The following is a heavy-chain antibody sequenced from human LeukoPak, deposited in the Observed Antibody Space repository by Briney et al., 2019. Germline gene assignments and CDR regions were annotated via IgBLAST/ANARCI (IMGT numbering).Heavy chain of an antibody. CDR2: IIPIFGTA. J-gene: IGHJ6*03. CDR3: ARDLLDGSSSSPGYYYYYYMDV. V-gene: IGHV1-69*05. D-gene: IGHD6-6*01. CDR1: GGTFSSYA. Sequence: ASVNVSCKASGGTFSSYAISWVRQAPGQGLEWMGGIIPIFGTANYAQKFQGRVTITTDESTSTAYMELSSLRSEDTAVYYCARDLLDGSSSSPGYYYYYYMDVWGKGTTVTVSS.